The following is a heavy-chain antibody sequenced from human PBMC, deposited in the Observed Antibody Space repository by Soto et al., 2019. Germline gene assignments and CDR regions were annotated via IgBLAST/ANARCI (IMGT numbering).Heavy chain of an antibody. CDR1: GGSFSGYY. CDR3: ARGLGRSVVVPAAITSPFDY. V-gene: IGHV4-34*01. Sequence: QVQLQQWGAGLLKPSETLSLTCAVYGGSFSGYYWSWIRQPPGKGLEWIGEINHSGSTNYNPSLKSRVTISVDTPKNQFSLKLSSVTAADTAVYYCARGLGRSVVVPAAITSPFDYWGQGTLVTVSS. D-gene: IGHD2-2*02. CDR2: INHSGST. J-gene: IGHJ4*02.